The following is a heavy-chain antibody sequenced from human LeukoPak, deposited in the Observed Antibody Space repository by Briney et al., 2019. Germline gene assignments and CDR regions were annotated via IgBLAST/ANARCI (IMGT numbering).Heavy chain of an antibody. D-gene: IGHD2-8*01. Sequence: GGSLRLSCVASGFTFSRSGMHWVRQAPGKGLEWVAVISHEGSNKYYADSVKGRFTISRDSSKNTLYLQMNSLSAEDTAVYYCAKDFSSGSGYCSNGVCYLGGGYFDYWGQGTLVTVSS. V-gene: IGHV3-30*18. CDR1: GFTFSRSG. CDR2: ISHEGSNK. CDR3: AKDFSSGSGYCSNGVCYLGGGYFDY. J-gene: IGHJ4*02.